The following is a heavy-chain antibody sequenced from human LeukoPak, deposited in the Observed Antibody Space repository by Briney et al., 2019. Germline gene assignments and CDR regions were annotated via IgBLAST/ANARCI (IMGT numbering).Heavy chain of an antibody. V-gene: IGHV3-23*01. CDR3: AKDHGSGWYDY. CDR1: GFTFSSYA. CDR2: ISISGGST. Sequence: GGSLRLSCAASGFTFSSYAMSWVRQAPGKVLEWVSAISISGGSTYYADSVKGRFTISRDNSKNTLYLQMNSLRAEDTALYYCAKDHGSGWYDYWGQGTLVTVSS. J-gene: IGHJ4*02. D-gene: IGHD6-19*01.